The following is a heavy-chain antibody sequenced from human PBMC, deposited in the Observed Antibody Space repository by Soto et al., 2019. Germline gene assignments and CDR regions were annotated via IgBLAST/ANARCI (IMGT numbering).Heavy chain of an antibody. CDR2: IIPIFGTA. Sequence: QVQLEQSGAEVKTLGSSVKVSCKASGDTFNRYAISWVRQAPGQGLEWMGGIIPIFGTANYAPQFQDRVTITADESTSTAYMELTSLKSEDTVVYFCARGARFLEWLSFDHWGQGTLVTVSS. J-gene: IGHJ4*02. CDR1: GDTFNRYA. CDR3: ARGARFLEWLSFDH. D-gene: IGHD3-3*01. V-gene: IGHV1-69*12.